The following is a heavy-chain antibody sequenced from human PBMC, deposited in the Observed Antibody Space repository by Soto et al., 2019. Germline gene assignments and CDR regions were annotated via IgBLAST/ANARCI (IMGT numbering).Heavy chain of an antibody. CDR1: GDSVSSNIVT. CDR3: ARLIGTSWFVG. V-gene: IGHV6-1*01. J-gene: IGHJ4*02. CDR2: TYYRSQWFN. D-gene: IGHD3-16*01. Sequence: PSQTLSLTCAISGDSVSSNIVTWDWIRQSPSRGLEWLGRTYYRSQWFNDYAVSVKSRMTINADTSKNQFSLQLNYVTPEDTAVYYCARLIGTSWFVGGGQETLVTVSS.